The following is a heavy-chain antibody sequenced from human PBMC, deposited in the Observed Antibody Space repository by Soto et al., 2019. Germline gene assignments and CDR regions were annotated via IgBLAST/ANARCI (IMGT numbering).Heavy chain of an antibody. D-gene: IGHD3-3*01. CDR2: ISGKNCGT. V-gene: IGHV1-18*01. Sequence: QVHLEQSGPEVKKPGASVKVSCKASGYSFTDYGVTWVRQAPGQGLEWMGWISGKNCGTNYAQELQGRGTMTTDPSSKTVYLEMRSLKSDDTAVYYCARAKRITGDFDYWGPGTLVAVSS. J-gene: IGHJ4*02. CDR3: ARAKRITGDFDY. CDR1: GYSFTDYG.